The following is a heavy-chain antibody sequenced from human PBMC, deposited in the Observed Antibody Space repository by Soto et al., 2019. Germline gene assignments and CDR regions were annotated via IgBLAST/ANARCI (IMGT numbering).Heavy chain of an antibody. V-gene: IGHV4-31*03. CDR1: GGSISSGGYY. Sequence: QVQLQESGPGLVKPSQTLSLTCTVSGGSISSGGYYWSWIRQHPGKGLEWIGYIYYSGSTYYNPSLTSRAXXXVXXSKNQFSLTLSSVTAADTAVYYCARWPQLEPRFDYWGQGTLVTVSS. CDR3: ARWPQLEPRFDY. D-gene: IGHD1-1*01. J-gene: IGHJ4*02. CDR2: IYYSGST.